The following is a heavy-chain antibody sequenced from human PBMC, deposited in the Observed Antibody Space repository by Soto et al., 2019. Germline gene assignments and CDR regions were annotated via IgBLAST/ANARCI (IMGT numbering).Heavy chain of an antibody. V-gene: IGHV1-18*01. Sequence: QVQLVQSGAEVKKPGASGRVSCKASGYTFSSYGISWVRKAPGQGLEWMGWISVYNGDTKYAQKFQGRVTMTTDTSTSTASMELRSLRSDDTAVYYCARSTIEYSSSIGYFYYYMDVWGQGTTVTVSS. J-gene: IGHJ6*01. CDR2: ISVYNGDT. CDR1: GYTFSSYG. CDR3: ARSTIEYSSSIGYFYYYMDV. D-gene: IGHD6-6*01.